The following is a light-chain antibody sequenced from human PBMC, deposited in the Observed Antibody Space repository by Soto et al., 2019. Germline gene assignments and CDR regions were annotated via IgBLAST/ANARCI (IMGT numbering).Light chain of an antibody. CDR2: WAS. Sequence: DIVMTQSPDSLAVALGERATINCKSSQSVLSSSDNRDHLAWYQQRPGQRPKLLIYWASIRESGVPDRFRASGSVTDFTLTISSLQPDYVAVYYGQAHSGTTPTFGQGTKVDIK. CDR1: QSVLSSSDNRDH. CDR3: QAHSGTTPT. J-gene: IGKJ1*01. V-gene: IGKV4-1*01.